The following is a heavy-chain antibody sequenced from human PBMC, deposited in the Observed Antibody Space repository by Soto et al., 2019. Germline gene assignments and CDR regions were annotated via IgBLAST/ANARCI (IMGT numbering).Heavy chain of an antibody. V-gene: IGHV3-11*05. CDR2: IPASGFYT. D-gene: IGHD3-3*01. CDR1: GFTFSDFY. J-gene: IGHJ4*02. CDR3: ARLPRIWRGSYAELHCFYF. Sequence: QVQLVESGGGLVKPGGSLRLSCAVSGFTFSDFYMSLIRQAPRQGPEWLGLIPASGFYTNYADSVKGRFTISRDNARNSLYLQMDSLRVEDTGIYYCARLPRIWRGSYAELHCFYFWGQGAPVAVSS.